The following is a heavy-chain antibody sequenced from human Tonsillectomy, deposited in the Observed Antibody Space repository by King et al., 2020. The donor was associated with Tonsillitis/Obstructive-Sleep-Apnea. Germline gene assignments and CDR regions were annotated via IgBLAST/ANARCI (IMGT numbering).Heavy chain of an antibody. V-gene: IGHV3-74*01. CDR2: IKGDGSET. Sequence: VQLVESGGGLVQAGGSLRLSCAASEFTFSTYWMHWVRQAPGEGLVWVSRIKGDGSETTYADSVKGRFTISRDNAKNTLYLQINSLTAEDTAVYFCAKGGSYSSVPLDYWGQGTLVTVSS. D-gene: IGHD3-10*01. J-gene: IGHJ4*02. CDR1: EFTFSTYW. CDR3: AKGGSYSSVPLDY.